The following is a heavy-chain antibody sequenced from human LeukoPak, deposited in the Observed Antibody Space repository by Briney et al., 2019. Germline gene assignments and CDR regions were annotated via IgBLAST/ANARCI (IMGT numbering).Heavy chain of an antibody. J-gene: IGHJ4*02. V-gene: IGHV3-7*01. CDR1: GFTFGDYW. Sequence: GGSLRLSCAASGFTFGDYWMSWVRQAPGKGLEWVASIRQDGSDKYYVDSVKGRFTISRDNAKNPLYLQMNSLRAEDTAVYYCVRDYKHPQDYFDYWGQGTLVTVSS. CDR3: VRDYKHPQDYFDY. D-gene: IGHD1-1*01. CDR2: IRQDGSDK.